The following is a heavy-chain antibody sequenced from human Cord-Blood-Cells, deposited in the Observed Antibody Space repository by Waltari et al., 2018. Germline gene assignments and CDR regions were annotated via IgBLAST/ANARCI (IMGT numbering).Heavy chain of an antibody. V-gene: IGHV1-2*02. D-gene: IGHD4-17*01. Sequence: QVQLVQSGAEVKKPGASVTVSCTASGYTLTGYYMHWVRQAPGQGLEWMGWINPNSGGTNYAQKFQGRVTMTRDTSISTAYMELSRLRSDDTAVYYCARDRALRYYFDYWGQGTLVTVSS. CDR1: GYTLTGYY. J-gene: IGHJ4*02. CDR3: ARDRALRYYFDY. CDR2: INPNSGGT.